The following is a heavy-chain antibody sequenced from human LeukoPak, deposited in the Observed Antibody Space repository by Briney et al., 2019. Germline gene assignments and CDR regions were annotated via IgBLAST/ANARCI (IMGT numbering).Heavy chain of an antibody. CDR1: GVTFRAYG. CDR2: ISYDEYEK. Sequence: GRSLRLSCEASGVTFRAYGMHWVRQAPGKRLEWVTVISYDEYEKDYADSAKGRFTISRDNSKNTLYLQMNSLRVEDTAVYYCARGTRTYAYYGLDVWGPGTTVTVSS. CDR3: ARGTRTYAYYGLDV. V-gene: IGHV3-30-3*01. D-gene: IGHD2-2*01. J-gene: IGHJ6*02.